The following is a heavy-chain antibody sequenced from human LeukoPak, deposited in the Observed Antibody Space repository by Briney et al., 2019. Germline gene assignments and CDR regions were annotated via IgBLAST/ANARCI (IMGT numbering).Heavy chain of an antibody. V-gene: IGHV4-30-2*05. CDR1: GGSISSGGYS. Sequence: SQTLSLTCAVSGGSISSGGYSWSWIRQPPGKGLEWIGFIYYSGSTYYNPSLKSRVTISVDTSKNQFSLKLSSVTAADTAVYYCARVATVTTYYFDYWGQGTLVTVSS. CDR3: ARVATVTTYYFDY. J-gene: IGHJ4*02. D-gene: IGHD4-17*01. CDR2: IYYSGST.